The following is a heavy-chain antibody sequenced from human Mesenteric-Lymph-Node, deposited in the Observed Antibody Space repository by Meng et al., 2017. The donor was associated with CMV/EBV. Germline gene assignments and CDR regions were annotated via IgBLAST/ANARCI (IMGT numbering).Heavy chain of an antibody. V-gene: IGHV4-34*01. J-gene: IGHJ4*02. CDR3: ARLGDLFHFVSGSSGSFDY. Sequence: SETLSLTCAVYGGSFSGYYWSWIRQPPGKGLEWIGEINHSGSTNYNPSLKSRVTTSEDTSRNQFSLNLHSVTAADTAVYYCARLGDLFHFVSGSSGSFDYWGQGIMVTVSS. CDR2: INHSGST. CDR1: GGSFSGYY. D-gene: IGHD3-10*01.